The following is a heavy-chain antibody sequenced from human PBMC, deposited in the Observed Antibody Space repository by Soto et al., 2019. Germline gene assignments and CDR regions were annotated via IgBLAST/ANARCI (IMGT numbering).Heavy chain of an antibody. J-gene: IGHJ4*02. CDR2: IFSNDEK. D-gene: IGHD3-22*01. Sequence: QVTLKESGPVLVKPTETLTLTCTVSGFSLSNARMGVSWIRQPPGKALEWLAHIFSNDEKSYSTSLKSRLTISKDTSKSQVVLTMTNMDPVDTATYYCARITSPYYDSSGYYRHFDYWGQGTLVTVS. CDR1: GFSLSNARMG. V-gene: IGHV2-26*01. CDR3: ARITSPYYDSSGYYRHFDY.